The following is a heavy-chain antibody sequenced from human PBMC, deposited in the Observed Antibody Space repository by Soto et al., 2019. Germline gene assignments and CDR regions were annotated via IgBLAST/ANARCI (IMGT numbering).Heavy chain of an antibody. CDR1: GGTFSSYA. V-gene: IGHV1-69*12. CDR2: IIPIFGTA. D-gene: IGHD2-2*01. CDR3: ASRVGYCISTSCYVTFDY. J-gene: IGHJ4*02. Sequence: QVQLVQSGAEVKKPGSSVKVSCKASGGTFSSYAISWVRQAPGQGLAWMGGIIPIFGTANYAQKFQGRVTINADESTSTDYMELSSLRSEDTAVYYCASRVGYCISTSCYVTFDYWGQGTLVTVSS.